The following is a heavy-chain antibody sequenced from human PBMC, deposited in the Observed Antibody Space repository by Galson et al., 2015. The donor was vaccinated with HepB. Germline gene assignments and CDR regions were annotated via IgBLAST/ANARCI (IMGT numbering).Heavy chain of an antibody. CDR3: ARGRPGTFTVLGN. Sequence: SLRLSCAASGFTFSGHWMHWVRQAPGKGLIWVSRINSDGSGSSYGDYVKGRLTISRDDAKNTLYLQLNSLRAEDTAIYYCARGRPGTFTVLGNWGQGTLVTVSS. V-gene: IGHV3-74*01. CDR1: GFTFSGHW. D-gene: IGHD1-1*01. CDR2: INSDGSGS. J-gene: IGHJ4*02.